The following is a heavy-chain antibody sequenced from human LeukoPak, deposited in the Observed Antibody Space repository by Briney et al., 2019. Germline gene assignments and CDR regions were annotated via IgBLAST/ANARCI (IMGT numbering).Heavy chain of an antibody. J-gene: IGHJ4*02. CDR2: IKRNTDGGTT. CDR3: SGHMTSADY. V-gene: IGHV3-15*01. Sequence: GGSLRLSCAASGFIFSNAWMSWVRRAPGKGLEWVARIKRNTDGGTTDYATPVNGRFTISRDDSENTVYLQMNSLKIEDTAVYYCSGHMTSADYWGQGTLVTVSS. D-gene: IGHD2-21*02. CDR1: GFIFSNAW.